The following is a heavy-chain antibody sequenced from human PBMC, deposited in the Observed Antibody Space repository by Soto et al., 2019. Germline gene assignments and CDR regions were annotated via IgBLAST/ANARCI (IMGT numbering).Heavy chain of an antibody. CDR2: IFWDDDK. Sequence: QITLKESGPTLVNPTQTLTLTCTFSGFSLTTSGVGVAWIRQPPGKALEWLALIFWDDDKRYSPSLKSRLTITKDPSKNQVVLTMTNMDPVDTGTYYCAHRDVVVGSFWYFDLWGRGTLVTVSS. CDR1: GFSLTTSGVG. CDR3: AHRDVVVGSFWYFDL. J-gene: IGHJ2*01. V-gene: IGHV2-5*02. D-gene: IGHD2-15*01.